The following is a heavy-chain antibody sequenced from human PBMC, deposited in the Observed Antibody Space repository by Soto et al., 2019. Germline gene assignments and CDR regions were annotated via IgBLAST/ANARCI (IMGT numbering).Heavy chain of an antibody. CDR3: ARDLRYYYDSNYYYYYGMDV. J-gene: IGHJ6*02. CDR2: ISSSSSYI. V-gene: IGHV3-21*01. Sequence: EVQLVESGGGLVKPGGSLRLSCAASGFTFSSYSMNWVRQAPGKGLEWVSSISSSSSYIYYADSVKGRFTISRDNAKNSPYLQMNSLRAEDTAVYYCARDLRYYYDSNYYYYYGMDVWGQGTTVTVSS. D-gene: IGHD3-22*01. CDR1: GFTFSSYS.